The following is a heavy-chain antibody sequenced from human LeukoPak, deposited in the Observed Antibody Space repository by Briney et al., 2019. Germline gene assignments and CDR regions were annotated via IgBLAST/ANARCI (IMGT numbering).Heavy chain of an antibody. Sequence: GGSLRLSCAASGFTFSSYAMSWVRQAPGKGLEWVSVIYSGGSTYYADSVKGRFTISRDNSKNTLYLQMNSLRAEDTAVYYCAKDSSGWQHIDYWGQGTLVTVSS. D-gene: IGHD6-19*01. CDR1: GFTFSSYA. V-gene: IGHV3-23*03. CDR2: IYSGGST. CDR3: AKDSSGWQHIDY. J-gene: IGHJ4*02.